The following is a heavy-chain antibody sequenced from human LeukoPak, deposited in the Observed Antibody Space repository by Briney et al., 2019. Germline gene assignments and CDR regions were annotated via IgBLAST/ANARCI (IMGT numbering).Heavy chain of an antibody. CDR3: ARDRVTMVRGVPYYYYYGMDV. Sequence: GGSLRLSCAASGFTLSSYSMNWVRQAPGKGLEWVSSISSSSSFIYYADSVKGRFTISRDNAKNSLYLQMNSLRAEDTAVYYCARDRVTMVRGVPYYYYYGMDVWGKGTTVTVSS. CDR2: ISSSSSFI. V-gene: IGHV3-21*01. J-gene: IGHJ6*04. CDR1: GFTLSSYS. D-gene: IGHD3-10*01.